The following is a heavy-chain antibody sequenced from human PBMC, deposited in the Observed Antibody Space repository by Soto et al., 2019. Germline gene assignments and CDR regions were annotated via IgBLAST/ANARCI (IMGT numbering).Heavy chain of an antibody. CDR3: ARTLRYNNSPNKYYNMDV. V-gene: IGHV1-2*04. J-gene: IGHJ6*02. Sequence: QVQLVQSGAEVKKPGASVKVSCKASGYTFIDYYIYWVRQAPGQGLEWMGWINPNSGGTNYAQKFQGWVTMTSDTSISTAYMELSRLTSDDPAVFFCARTLRYNNSPNKYYNMDVWGQGTSVTVSS. CDR2: INPNSGGT. CDR1: GYTFIDYY. D-gene: IGHD1-20*01.